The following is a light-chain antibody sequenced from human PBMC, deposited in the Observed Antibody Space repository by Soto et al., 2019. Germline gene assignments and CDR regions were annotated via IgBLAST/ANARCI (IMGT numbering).Light chain of an antibody. J-gene: IGLJ3*02. V-gene: IGLV2-8*01. CDR2: EVS. CDR3: QSYDTSRFGLM. Sequence: QSALTQPPSASGSPGQSVTISCTGTSSDVGGYNYVSWYQQHPGKAPKLMIYEVSKRPSGVPDRFSGSKSGNTASLAITGLQAEDEAEYYCQSYDTSRFGLMFGGGTKLTVL. CDR1: SSDVGGYNY.